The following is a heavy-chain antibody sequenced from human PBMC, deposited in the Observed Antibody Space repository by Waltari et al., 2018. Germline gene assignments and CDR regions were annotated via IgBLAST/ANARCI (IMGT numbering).Heavy chain of an antibody. D-gene: IGHD6-13*01. CDR2: IYYSGST. V-gene: IGHV4-59*11. CDR3: ARALRQQLVPDY. J-gene: IGHJ4*02. Sequence: QVQLQESGPGLVKPSETLSLTCTVSGGSISSHYWSWIRQPPGKGLEWIGYIYYSGSTNYNPSLKSRVTISVDTSKNQFSLKLSSVTAADTAVYYCARALRQQLVPDYWGQGTLVTVSS. CDR1: GGSISSHY.